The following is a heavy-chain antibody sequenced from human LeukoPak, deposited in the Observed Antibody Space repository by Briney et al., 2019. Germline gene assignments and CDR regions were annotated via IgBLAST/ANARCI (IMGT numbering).Heavy chain of an antibody. J-gene: IGHJ1*01. Sequence: GRSLRLSCAASGFTFSSYAMHWVRQAPGKGLEWVAVISYDGSNKYYADSVKGRFTISRDNSKNTLYLQMNSLRAEDTAVYYCTSWGDTTAEYFQRWGQGTLVTVSS. CDR1: GFTFSSYA. V-gene: IGHV3-30-3*01. D-gene: IGHD2-21*02. CDR2: ISYDGSNK. CDR3: TSWGDTTAEYFQR.